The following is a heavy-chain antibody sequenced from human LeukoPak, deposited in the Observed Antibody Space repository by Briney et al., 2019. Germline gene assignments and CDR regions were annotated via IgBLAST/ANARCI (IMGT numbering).Heavy chain of an antibody. V-gene: IGHV4-59*01. CDR1: GGSISTYY. CDR2: IDYSGST. D-gene: IGHD3-10*01. J-gene: IGHJ4*02. CDR3: AREAYYGRFFDY. Sequence: PSETLSLTCTVSGGSISTYYWSWIRQSPGKGLEWIGNIDYSGSTNYNPSLKSRVTISVDTSKNQFSLKLSSVTAADTAVYYCAREAYYGRFFDYWGQGTLVTVPS.